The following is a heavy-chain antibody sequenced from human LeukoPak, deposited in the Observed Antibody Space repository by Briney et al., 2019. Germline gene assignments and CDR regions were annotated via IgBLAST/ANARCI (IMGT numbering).Heavy chain of an antibody. V-gene: IGHV1-46*01. CDR3: ARDSEDIVGATGGDAFDI. J-gene: IGHJ3*02. CDR1: GYTFTSYY. Sequence: GASVKVSCKASGYTFTSYYMHWVRRAPGQGLEWMGIINPSGGSTSYAQKFQGRVTMTRDMSTSTVYMELSSLRSEDTAVYYCARDSEDIVGATGGDAFDIWGQGTMVTVSS. D-gene: IGHD1-26*01. CDR2: INPSGGST.